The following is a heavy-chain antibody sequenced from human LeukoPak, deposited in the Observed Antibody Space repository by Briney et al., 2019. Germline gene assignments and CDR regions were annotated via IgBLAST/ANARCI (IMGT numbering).Heavy chain of an antibody. CDR3: ARGIAERYNWFDP. CDR1: GGSISSYY. J-gene: IGHJ5*02. D-gene: IGHD6-13*01. V-gene: IGHV4-59*08. Sequence: SETLSLTCTVSGGSISSYYWTWIRQPPGKGLEWIGYISYSGSTNYNPSVKSRVTISVHTSKNQFSLKVSSVTAADTAVYYCARGIAERYNWFDPWGQGTLVTVSS. CDR2: ISYSGST.